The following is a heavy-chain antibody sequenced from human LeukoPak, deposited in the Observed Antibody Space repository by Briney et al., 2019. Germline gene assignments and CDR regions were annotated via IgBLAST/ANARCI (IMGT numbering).Heavy chain of an antibody. CDR3: ARERGRYSGSYYFDY. Sequence: SETLSLTCTVSGCSISSSSYYWGWIRKPPGKGLERLGRIYYNGSTYYNPSHKSRVTISVDTSKNQSSLKLSSVTAADTAVYYCARERGRYSGSYYFDYWGQGTLVTVSS. CDR1: GCSISSSSYY. V-gene: IGHV4-39*02. D-gene: IGHD1-26*01. CDR2: IYYNGST. J-gene: IGHJ4*02.